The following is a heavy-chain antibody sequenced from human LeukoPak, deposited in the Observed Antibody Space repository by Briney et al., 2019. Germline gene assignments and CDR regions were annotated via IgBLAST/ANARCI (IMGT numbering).Heavy chain of an antibody. CDR1: GYSISSGYY. CDR3: ARLYSSGWGYYFDY. Sequence: PSETLSLTCTVSGYSISSGYYWGWIRQPPGKGLEWIGSIYHSGSTYYNPSLKSRVTISVDTSKNQFSLKLSSVTAADTAVYYCARLYSSGWGYYFDYWGQGTLVTVSS. J-gene: IGHJ4*02. D-gene: IGHD6-19*01. CDR2: IYHSGST. V-gene: IGHV4-38-2*02.